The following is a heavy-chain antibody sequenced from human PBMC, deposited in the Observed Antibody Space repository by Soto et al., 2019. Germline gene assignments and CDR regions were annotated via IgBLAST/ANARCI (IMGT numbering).Heavy chain of an antibody. CDR3: ARLRIATNNYKWFDP. CDR1: GAALNSGNYY. D-gene: IGHD2-21*01. Sequence: SETLSLTCSVSGAALNSGNYYWSWIRQVPGKGLEWIGHIYVTGAVDYNPSLRGRITISQDTSERQFSLNLRLVTAADTAVYYCARLRIATNNYKWFDPWGQGTLVTVS. J-gene: IGHJ5*02. CDR2: IYVTGAV. V-gene: IGHV4-31*03.